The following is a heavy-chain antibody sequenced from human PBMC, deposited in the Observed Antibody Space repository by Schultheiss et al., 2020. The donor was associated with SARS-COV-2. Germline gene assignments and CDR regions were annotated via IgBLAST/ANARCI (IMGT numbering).Heavy chain of an antibody. D-gene: IGHD1-1*01. Sequence: GGSLRLSCAASGFTFDDYGMSWVRQAPGKGLEWVSAISGSGGSTYYADSVKGRFTISRDNSKNTLYLQMNSLRAEDTAVYYCATQLGDYYNGFGVWGQGTTVTVSS. CDR1: GFTFDDYG. CDR2: ISGSGGST. J-gene: IGHJ6*02. V-gene: IGHV3-23*01. CDR3: ATQLGDYYNGFGV.